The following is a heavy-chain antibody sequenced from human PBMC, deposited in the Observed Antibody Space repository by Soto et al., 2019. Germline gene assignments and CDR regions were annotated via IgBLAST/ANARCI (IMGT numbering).Heavy chain of an antibody. CDR2: IYYSGST. J-gene: IGHJ4*02. V-gene: IGHV4-59*01. CDR3: AREREYYYDSSGYYYLYDY. Sequence: SETLSLTCTVSGGSISSYYWSWIRQPPGKGLEWIGYIYYSGSTNYNPSLKSRVTISVDTSKNQFSLKLSSVTAADTAVYYCAREREYYYDSSGYYYLYDYWGQGTLVTVSS. CDR1: GGSISSYY. D-gene: IGHD3-22*01.